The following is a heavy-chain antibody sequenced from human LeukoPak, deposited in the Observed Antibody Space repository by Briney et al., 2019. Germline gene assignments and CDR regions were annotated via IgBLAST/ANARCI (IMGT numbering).Heavy chain of an antibody. CDR1: GFTFNNYA. Sequence: GGSLRLSCTASGFTFNNYAMSWVRQAPGQGLELVSAISNSGGATYYADSVKGRFTISRDNSKNTLFLHMNSLRVEDTAVYYCAKAPPAATKYYYGMDVWGQGTTVTVSS. D-gene: IGHD2-2*01. V-gene: IGHV3-23*01. CDR2: ISNSGGAT. CDR3: AKAPPAATKYYYGMDV. J-gene: IGHJ6*02.